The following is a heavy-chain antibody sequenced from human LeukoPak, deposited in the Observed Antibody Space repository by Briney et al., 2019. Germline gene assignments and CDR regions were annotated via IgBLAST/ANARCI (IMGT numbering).Heavy chain of an antibody. CDR3: ARVKKLMPEFEF. V-gene: IGHV1-2*02. CDR2: INPNSGAT. Sequence: APVKASCKSSGYTFIDYYIHWVRQSPGQGLEWMGWINPNSGATKYAQKFQGRVSMTRDTSINTAYMDLTNLRSDDTAIFYCARVKKLMPEFEFWGQGPLLTVSS. J-gene: IGHJ4*02. CDR1: GYTFIDYY. D-gene: IGHD2-2*01.